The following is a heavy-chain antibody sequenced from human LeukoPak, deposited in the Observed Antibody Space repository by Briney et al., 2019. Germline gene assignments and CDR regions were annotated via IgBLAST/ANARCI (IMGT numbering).Heavy chain of an antibody. Sequence: GGSLRLSCAASGFTFRSFTMNWVRQAPGKGLEWVSSISGSSGYIYSADSVKGRFTISRDNANNSLYLQMNSLPAEATAVYYCARAVGALHFDYWGQGTLVTVSS. CDR2: ISGSSGYI. CDR3: ARAVGALHFDY. J-gene: IGHJ4*02. D-gene: IGHD3-16*01. V-gene: IGHV3-21*01. CDR1: GFTFRSFT.